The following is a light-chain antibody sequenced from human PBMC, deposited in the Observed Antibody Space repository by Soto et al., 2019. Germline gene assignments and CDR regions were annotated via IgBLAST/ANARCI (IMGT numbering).Light chain of an antibody. V-gene: IGKV1-17*01. J-gene: IGKJ1*01. CDR2: GSS. CDR1: QAIRND. CDR3: LQHNAFNRP. Sequence: DSQMTQSPSSLSASVGDRVTITCRASQAIRNDLAWYQQKPGRAPKRLIYGSSSLQSGVPSRFSGRGSGTEFTLTISSLQPEDFATHYSLQHNAFNRPFGQGTKVDIX.